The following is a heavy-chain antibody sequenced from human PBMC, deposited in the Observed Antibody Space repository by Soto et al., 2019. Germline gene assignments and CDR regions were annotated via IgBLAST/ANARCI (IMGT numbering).Heavy chain of an antibody. CDR1: GGSISSYS. CDR2: IYYSGST. D-gene: IGHD3-3*01. CDR3: ARVPGVWSAGGHFDY. Sequence: PXETLSLTCTVSGGSISSYSWSWIRQPPGKGLEWIGYIYYSGSTNYNPSLKSRVTISVDTSKNQFSLKLSSVTAADTAVYYCARVPGVWSAGGHFDYWGQGSLVTVSS. V-gene: IGHV4-59*01. J-gene: IGHJ4*02.